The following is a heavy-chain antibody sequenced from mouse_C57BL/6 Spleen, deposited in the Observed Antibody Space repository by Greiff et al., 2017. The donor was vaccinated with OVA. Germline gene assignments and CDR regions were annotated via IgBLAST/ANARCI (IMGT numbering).Heavy chain of an antibody. CDR1: GFNIKDYY. CDR3: TTTTVVATGYFDY. CDR2: IDPVDGDT. J-gene: IGHJ2*01. V-gene: IGHV14-1*01. D-gene: IGHD1-1*01. Sequence: VQLQQSGAELVRPGASVKLSCTASGFNIKDYYMHWVKQRPEQGLEWIGRIDPVDGDTEYAPKFQGKATMTADTSSNTAYLQLSSLTSEDAAVYYCTTTTVVATGYFDYWGQGTTLTVSS.